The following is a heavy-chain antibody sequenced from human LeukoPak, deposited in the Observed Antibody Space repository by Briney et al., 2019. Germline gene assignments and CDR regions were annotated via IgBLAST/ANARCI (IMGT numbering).Heavy chain of an antibody. D-gene: IGHD3-22*01. J-gene: IGHJ5*02. CDR1: GYTFTGYY. CDR3: ARAVYYYDSSGYYDLECWFDP. CDR2: IIPIFGTA. Sequence: SVKVSCKASGYTFTGYYMHWVRQAPGQGLEWMGGIIPIFGTANYAQKFQGRVTITTDESTSTAYMELSSLRSEDTAVYYCARAVYYYDSSGYYDLECWFDPWGQGTLVTVSS. V-gene: IGHV1-69*05.